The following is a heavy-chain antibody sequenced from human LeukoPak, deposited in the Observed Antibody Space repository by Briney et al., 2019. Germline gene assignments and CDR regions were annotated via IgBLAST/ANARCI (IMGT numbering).Heavy chain of an antibody. Sequence: GGSLRLSCAASGFILSSYWMIWLRQAPGKGLEWVASIKEGVIENHYLVSVKVRFTISRDSANNSLYLQMNSLRAEDTAVYYCARRDGDNDRGFDYWGQGTLVTVSS. J-gene: IGHJ4*02. CDR3: ARRDGDNDRGFDY. CDR2: IKEGVIEN. D-gene: IGHD4-17*01. V-gene: IGHV3-7*02. CDR1: GFILSSYW.